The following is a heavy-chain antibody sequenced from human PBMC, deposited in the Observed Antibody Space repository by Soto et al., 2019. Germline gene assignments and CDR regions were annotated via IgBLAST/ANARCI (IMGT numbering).Heavy chain of an antibody. V-gene: IGHV4-31*03. Sequence: QVQLQESGPGLVKPSQTLSLTCTVSGGSISSGGYYLTWIRQHPGKGLEWIGYIYYSGRTYYNPSLKTRVTISVDTPKTQCSLKLSSVTDADTAVYYCARSVFPWGQGTLVTLSS. J-gene: IGHJ5*02. CDR3: ARSVFP. CDR2: IYYSGRT. CDR1: GGSISSGGYY.